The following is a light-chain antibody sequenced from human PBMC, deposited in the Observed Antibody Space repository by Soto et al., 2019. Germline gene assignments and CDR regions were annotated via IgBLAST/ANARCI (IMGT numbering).Light chain of an antibody. CDR2: LEGSGSY. V-gene: IGLV4-60*02. CDR3: ETWDSNSWV. J-gene: IGLJ3*02. CDR1: SGHSTYI. Sequence: QLVLTHSSSASASLGSSVKFTCTRSSGHSTYIIAWHQQQPGKAPRYLMKLEGSGSYNQGSGVPDRFSGSSSGADRYLTISNHQFEDEADYYCETWDSNSWVFGGGTKLTVL.